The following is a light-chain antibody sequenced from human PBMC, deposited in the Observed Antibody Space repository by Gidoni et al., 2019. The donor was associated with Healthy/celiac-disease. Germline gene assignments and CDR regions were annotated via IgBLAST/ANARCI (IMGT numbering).Light chain of an antibody. V-gene: IGKV4-1*01. J-gene: IGKJ4*01. CDR1: QSVLYSSNNKNY. CDR3: QQYYSTPQLT. CDR2: WSS. Sequence: DIVMTQSPDSLAVSLGERATINCKSSQSVLYSSNNKNYLAWYQQQPGQPPKLLIYWSSTRESGVPDRFSGSGSGTDFTLTISSLQAEDVAVYYCQQYYSTPQLTFGGGTKVEIK.